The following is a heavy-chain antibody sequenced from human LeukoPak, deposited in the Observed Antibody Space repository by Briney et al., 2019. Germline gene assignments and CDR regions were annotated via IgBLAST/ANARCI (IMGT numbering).Heavy chain of an antibody. Sequence: SVKVSCKASGGSFSSYAISWVRQAPGQGLEWMGGIIPIFGTANYAQKFQGRVTITTDESTSTAYMELSSLRSEDTAVYYCARGEGAPLAFDIWGQGTMVTVSS. J-gene: IGHJ3*02. CDR3: ARGEGAPLAFDI. D-gene: IGHD1-26*01. V-gene: IGHV1-69*05. CDR2: IIPIFGTA. CDR1: GGSFSSYA.